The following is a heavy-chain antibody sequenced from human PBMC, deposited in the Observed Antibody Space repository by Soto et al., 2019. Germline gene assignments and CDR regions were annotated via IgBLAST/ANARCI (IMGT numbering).Heavy chain of an antibody. V-gene: IGHV3-23*01. CDR3: AKTVAAAGTGRGLFDY. J-gene: IGHJ4*02. Sequence: EVQLLESGGGWVQPGGSLRLSCAASGFTFSSYAMSWVRQAPGKGLEWVSAISGSGGSTYYADSVKGRFTISRDNSKNTLYLQMNSLRAEDTAVYYCAKTVAAAGTGRGLFDYWGQGTLVTVSS. CDR1: GFTFSSYA. D-gene: IGHD6-13*01. CDR2: ISGSGGST.